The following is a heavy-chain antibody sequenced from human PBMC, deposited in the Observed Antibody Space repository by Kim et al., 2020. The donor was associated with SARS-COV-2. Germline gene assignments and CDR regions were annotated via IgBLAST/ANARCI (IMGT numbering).Heavy chain of an antibody. V-gene: IGHV1-18*01. CDR1: GYTFTSYG. Sequence: ASVKVSCKASGYTFTSYGISWVRQAPGQGLEWMGWISAYNGNTNYAQKLQGRVTMTTDTSTSTAYMELRSLRSDDTAVYYCARVLRYYYDSSGYYGLDYWGQGTLVTVSS. CDR2: ISAYNGNT. J-gene: IGHJ4*02. CDR3: ARVLRYYYDSSGYYGLDY. D-gene: IGHD3-22*01.